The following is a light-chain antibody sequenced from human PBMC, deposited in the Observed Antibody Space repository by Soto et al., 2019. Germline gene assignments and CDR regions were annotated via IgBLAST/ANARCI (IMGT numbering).Light chain of an antibody. CDR1: QNISSF. CDR3: QQTYSTPPA. CDR2: AAS. V-gene: IGKV1-39*01. Sequence: DIQMTQSPSSLSASVADRVTITCRASQNISSFLNWYQQKPGKGPKFLIYAASSLQSGVPSRFSGSGSGTDFTLTISSLQPEDFATYYCQQTYSTPPAFGQGTKVDI. J-gene: IGKJ1*01.